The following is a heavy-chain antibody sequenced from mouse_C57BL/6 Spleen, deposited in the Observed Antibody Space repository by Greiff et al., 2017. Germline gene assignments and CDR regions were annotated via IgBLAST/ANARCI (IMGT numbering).Heavy chain of an antibody. D-gene: IGHD3-3*01. V-gene: IGHV1-39*01. CDR2: INPNYGTT. CDR1: GYSFTDYN. J-gene: IGHJ4*01. Sequence: EVKLQESGPELVKPGASVKISCKASGYSFTDYNMNWVKQSNGKSLEWIGVINPNYGTTSYNQKFKGKSTLTVDQSSSTAYMQLNSLTSEDSAVYYCARWGDFDGDSGAMDYWGQGTSVTVSS. CDR3: ARWGDFDGDSGAMDY.